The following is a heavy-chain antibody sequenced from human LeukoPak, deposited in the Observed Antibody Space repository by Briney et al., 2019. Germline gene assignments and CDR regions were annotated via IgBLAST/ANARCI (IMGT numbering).Heavy chain of an antibody. D-gene: IGHD3-10*02. V-gene: IGHV1-8*01. Sequence: ASVKVSCKASGYTFTSYDINWVRQATGQGLEWMGWMNPSSGNAGYAQKFQGRVSMTRDTSISTAYMELSSLRSEDTAVYYCARGPVEAVFGVSTEDWGQGTTVTVSS. J-gene: IGHJ6*02. CDR2: MNPSSGNA. CDR1: GYTFTSYD. CDR3: ARGPVEAVFGVSTED.